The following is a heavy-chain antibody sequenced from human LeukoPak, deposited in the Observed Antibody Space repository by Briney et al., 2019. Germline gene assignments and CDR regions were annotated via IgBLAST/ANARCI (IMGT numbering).Heavy chain of an antibody. D-gene: IGHD1-26*01. CDR1: GGSISSNSYY. Sequence: PSETLSLTCAVSGGSISSNSYYWGWIRQPPGKGLEWIGSIYYSGSTNYNPSLKSRVTISVDTSKNQFSLKLSSVTAADTAVYYCASLDSGSYFGRGAFDIWGQGTMVTVSS. V-gene: IGHV4-39*07. J-gene: IGHJ3*02. CDR2: IYYSGST. CDR3: ASLDSGSYFGRGAFDI.